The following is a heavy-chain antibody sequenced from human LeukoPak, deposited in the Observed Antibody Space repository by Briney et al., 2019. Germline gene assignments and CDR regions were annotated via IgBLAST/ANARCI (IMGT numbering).Heavy chain of an antibody. Sequence: GRSLRLSCAASGFTFSSYAMHWVRQAPGKGLEWVAVISYDGSNKYYADSVKGRFTISRDNSKNTLYLQMNSLRAEDTAVYYCAKDFQPNSIAVANFDYWGQGTLVTVSS. CDR3: AKDFQPNSIAVANFDY. CDR2: ISYDGSNK. D-gene: IGHD6-19*01. CDR1: GFTFSSYA. V-gene: IGHV3-30*04. J-gene: IGHJ4*02.